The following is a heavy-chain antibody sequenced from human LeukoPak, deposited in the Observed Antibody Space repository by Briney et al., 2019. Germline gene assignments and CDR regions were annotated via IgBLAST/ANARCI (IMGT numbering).Heavy chain of an antibody. D-gene: IGHD6-19*01. CDR1: GGSFNGYY. CDR2: INHSGST. V-gene: IGHV4-34*01. Sequence: SETLSLTCAVYGGSFNGYYWNWIRQPPGKGLEWIGEINHSGSTNYNPSLKSRVTISVDTSKNQFSLKLTSVTAADTAVYYCASPHRAVAGPAFDYWGQGTLVTVSS. J-gene: IGHJ4*02. CDR3: ASPHRAVAGPAFDY.